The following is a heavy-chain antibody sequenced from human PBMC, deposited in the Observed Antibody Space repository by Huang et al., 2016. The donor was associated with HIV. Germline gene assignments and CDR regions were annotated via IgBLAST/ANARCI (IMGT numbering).Heavy chain of an antibody. V-gene: IGHV1-69*01. J-gene: IGHJ4*02. D-gene: IGHD3-16*01. Sequence: QVQLEQSGPAVRKPGSSVKVSCQASGGSFSDQIISWVRQAPGQRFEWVGGIHPLFRAPAYAQEFKGRVTMTPDESTATIYMELNSLTSEDTAVYYCAMSLRYQYDSRSYWGRYFDYWGQGTLVTVSS. CDR1: GGSFSDQI. CDR3: AMSLRYQYDSRSYWGRYFDY. CDR2: IHPLFRAP.